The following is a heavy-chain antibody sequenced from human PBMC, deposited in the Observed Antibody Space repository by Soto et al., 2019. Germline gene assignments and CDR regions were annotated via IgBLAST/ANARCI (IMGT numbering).Heavy chain of an antibody. J-gene: IGHJ4*02. CDR1: GGSISSSSYY. D-gene: IGHD2-15*01. CDR3: ARDGGGYCGGGRCHVDS. CDR2: IYYRGNT. V-gene: IGHV4-39*02. Sequence: QLQLQESGPGLVKPSETLSLTCTVSGGSISSSSYYWGWIRQPPGKGLEWIGSIYYRGNTYYNPXRERRCTISVAXSXTXXGVKLSSVTAAGTADDYCARDGGGYCGGGRCHVDSLGQGTLVTVSS.